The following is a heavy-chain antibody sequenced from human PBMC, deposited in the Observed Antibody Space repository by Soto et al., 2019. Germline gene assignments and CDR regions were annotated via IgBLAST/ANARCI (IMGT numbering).Heavy chain of an antibody. J-gene: IGHJ4*02. CDR2: ISGSGGST. D-gene: IGHD3-16*01. V-gene: IGHV3-23*01. CDR3: AKEGGRLKVYFDY. Sequence: GGSLRLSCAASGFTFSSYAMSWIRQAPGKGLEWVSAISGSGGSTYYADSVKGRFTISRDSSKNTLYLQMNSLRAEDTAVYYCAKEGGRLKVYFDYWGQGTLVTVSS. CDR1: GFTFSSYA.